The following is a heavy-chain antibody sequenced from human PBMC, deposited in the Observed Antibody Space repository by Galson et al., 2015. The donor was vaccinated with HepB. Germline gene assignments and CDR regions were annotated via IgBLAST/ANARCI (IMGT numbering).Heavy chain of an antibody. CDR2: ISSSSSYT. V-gene: IGHV3-11*06. Sequence: SLRLSCAASGFAFSDYYMSWIRQAPGKALEWVSYISSSSSYTNYADSVKGRFTISRDNAKNSLYLQMNSLRAEDTAVYYCAREGIAVADTYFDYWGQGTLVTVSS. CDR1: GFAFSDYY. D-gene: IGHD6-19*01. CDR3: AREGIAVADTYFDY. J-gene: IGHJ4*02.